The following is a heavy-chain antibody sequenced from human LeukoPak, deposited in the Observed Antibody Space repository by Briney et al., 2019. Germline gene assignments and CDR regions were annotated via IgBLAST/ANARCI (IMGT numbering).Heavy chain of an antibody. Sequence: SETLSLTCTVSGGSISSYYWSWIRQPAGEGLEWIGRIYTSGSTNSNPSLKSRVTMPVDTSKNQFSLKLSSVTAADTAVYYCARGRTAMVMDWFDPWGQGTLVTVSS. D-gene: IGHD5-18*01. CDR1: GGSISSYY. CDR2: IYTSGST. V-gene: IGHV4-4*07. J-gene: IGHJ5*02. CDR3: ARGRTAMVMDWFDP.